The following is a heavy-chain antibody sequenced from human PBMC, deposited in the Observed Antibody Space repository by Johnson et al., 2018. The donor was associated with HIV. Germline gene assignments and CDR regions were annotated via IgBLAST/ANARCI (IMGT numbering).Heavy chain of an antibody. V-gene: IGHV3-15*01. CDR1: GFTFSNAW. D-gene: IGHD1-26*01. CDR2: IKSKIDGGTT. CDR3: TAPIVGAIDAFDI. Sequence: MLLVESGGGVVQPGGSLRLSCAASGFTFSNAWMTWVRQAPGKGLEWVGRIKSKIDGGTTDYAAPVKGRFSISRDDAKNTLYLQMNSLETEDTAVYYCTAPIVGAIDAFDIWGQGTKVTVSS. J-gene: IGHJ3*02.